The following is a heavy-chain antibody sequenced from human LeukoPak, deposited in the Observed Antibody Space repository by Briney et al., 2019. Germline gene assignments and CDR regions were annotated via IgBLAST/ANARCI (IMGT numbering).Heavy chain of an antibody. V-gene: IGHV4-31*03. Sequence: SQTLSLTCTVSGGSISSATYYWGWIRQHPGKGLEWVGLIYYSGSTYYKPSLKSRITISVDTSKNQFSLELTSVTAADTAVYYCARWRFDSRDYVFGYWGQGTPVNGSS. CDR1: GGSISSATYY. J-gene: IGHJ4*02. CDR3: ARWRFDSRDYVFGY. CDR2: IYYSGST. D-gene: IGHD3-22*01.